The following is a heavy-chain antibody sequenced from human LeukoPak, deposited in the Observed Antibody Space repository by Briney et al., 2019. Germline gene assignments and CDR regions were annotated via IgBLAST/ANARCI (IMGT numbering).Heavy chain of an antibody. CDR2: IIPIFGTA. J-gene: IGHJ3*02. CDR3: ARSWSLSLDAFDI. V-gene: IGHV1-69*13. CDR1: GGTFSSYA. D-gene: IGHD6-13*01. Sequence: SVKVSCKASGGTFSSYAISWVRQAPGQGLEWMGGIIPIFGTANYAQKFQGRVTITADESTSTAYMELSSLRSEDTAVYYCARSWSLSLDAFDIWGQGTMVTVSS.